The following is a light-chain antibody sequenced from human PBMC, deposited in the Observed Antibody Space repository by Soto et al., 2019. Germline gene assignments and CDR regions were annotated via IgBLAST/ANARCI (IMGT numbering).Light chain of an antibody. CDR3: QQVYGHPPA. CDR1: QTISGW. J-gene: IGKJ5*01. V-gene: IGKV1-5*01. Sequence: DIQMTQSPSTLSASVGDTVTITCRASQTISGWLAWYQQRPGKAPNLLMYGASTLQSGVPSRFSGSGSGTEFTLTISSLQPEDVATYFCQQVYGHPPAFGPGTRLEIK. CDR2: GAS.